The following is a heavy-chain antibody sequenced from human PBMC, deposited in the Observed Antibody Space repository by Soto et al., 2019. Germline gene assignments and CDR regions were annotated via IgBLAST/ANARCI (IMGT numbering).Heavy chain of an antibody. CDR2: ISYDGSNK. CDR1: GFTFSSYG. V-gene: IGHV3-30*03. CDR3: ARISGDILTGYPTPDMDY. D-gene: IGHD3-9*01. Sequence: GGSLRLSCAASGFTFSSYGMHWVRQAPGKGLEWVAVISYDGSNKYYADSVKGRFTISRDNSKNTLYLQMNSLRAEDTAVYYCARISGDILTGYPTPDMDYWGQGTLVTVSS. J-gene: IGHJ4*02.